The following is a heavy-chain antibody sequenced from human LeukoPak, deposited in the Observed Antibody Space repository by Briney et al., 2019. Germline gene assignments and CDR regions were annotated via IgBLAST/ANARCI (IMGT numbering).Heavy chain of an antibody. Sequence: ASVKVSCKASGYTFTSYDINWVRQATGQGLEWMGWMNPNSGNTGYAQKFQGRVTMTRNTSISTAYMELSSLRSEDTAVYYCARVQEQMYYYYYMDAWGKGTTVTISS. CDR2: MNPNSGNT. J-gene: IGHJ6*03. V-gene: IGHV1-8*01. CDR3: ARVQEQMYYYYYMDA. CDR1: GYTFTSYD. D-gene: IGHD1-26*01.